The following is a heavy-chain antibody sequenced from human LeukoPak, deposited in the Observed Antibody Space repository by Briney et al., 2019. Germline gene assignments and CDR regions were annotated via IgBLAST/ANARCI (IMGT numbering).Heavy chain of an antibody. D-gene: IGHD3-3*01. J-gene: IGHJ4*02. Sequence: SETLSLTCTVSGGSISSYYWGWIRQPPGKGLEWIGYIYYSGSTNYNPSLKSRVTISVDTSKNQFSLKLSSVTAADTAVYYCARAYDFWSGLDYWGQGTLVTVSS. CDR2: IYYSGST. CDR1: GGSISSYY. CDR3: ARAYDFWSGLDY. V-gene: IGHV4-59*01.